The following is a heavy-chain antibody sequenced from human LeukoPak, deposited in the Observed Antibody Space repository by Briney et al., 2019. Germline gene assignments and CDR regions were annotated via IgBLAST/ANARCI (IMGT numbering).Heavy chain of an antibody. V-gene: IGHV3-53*01. CDR3: AREPRYDSYAFDI. D-gene: IGHD3-22*01. J-gene: IGHJ3*02. CDR2: IYSSGST. CDR1: GFTVSSNY. Sequence: PGGSLRLSCAASGFTVSSNYMSWVRQAPGKGPEWVSLIYSSGSTYYTDSVKGRFTISRDNFQNTLYLQMNSLSAEDTAVYYCAREPRYDSYAFDIWGQGTMVTVSS.